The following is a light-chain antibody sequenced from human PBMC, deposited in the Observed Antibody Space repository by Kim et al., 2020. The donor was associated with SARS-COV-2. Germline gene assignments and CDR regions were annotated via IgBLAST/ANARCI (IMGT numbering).Light chain of an antibody. CDR2: GAS. CDR1: QDIGND. CDR3: LQHRTYPIT. Sequence: ASLGDRVTITCRASQDIGNDLGWYQQSPGRAPKRLIYGASNLQSGVPSRFSGSGSETEFTLTINSLQPEDFATYFCLQHRTYPITFGQGTRLDIK. J-gene: IGKJ5*01. V-gene: IGKV1-17*01.